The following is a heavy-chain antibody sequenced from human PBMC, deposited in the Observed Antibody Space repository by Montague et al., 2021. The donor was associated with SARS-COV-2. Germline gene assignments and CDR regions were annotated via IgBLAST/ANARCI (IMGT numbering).Heavy chain of an antibody. J-gene: IGHJ5*02. CDR2: IYHSGTT. D-gene: IGHD3-16*01. Sequence: SETLSLTCSVPGGSVSSDNWWTWVRQPPGKGLEWIGDIYHSGTTXYSPSLKSRLTISLDKSKNQFSLKLMSVTAADTAVYYCALPLGGARFDPWGQGTLVIVSS. CDR1: GGSVSSDNW. CDR3: ALPLGGARFDP. V-gene: IGHV4-4*02.